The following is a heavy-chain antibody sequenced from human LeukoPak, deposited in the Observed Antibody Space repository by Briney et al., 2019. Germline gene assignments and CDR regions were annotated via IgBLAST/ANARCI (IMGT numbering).Heavy chain of an antibody. CDR1: GYTFTSYG. CDR3: ASGDIPPRSYYYYGMDV. D-gene: IGHD7-27*01. J-gene: IGHJ6*02. CDR2: ISAYNGNT. Sequence: ASVKVSCKASGYTFTSYGISWVRQAPGQGLEWMGWISAYNGNTNCAQKLQGRVTMTTDTSTSTAYMELRSLRSDDTAVYYCASGDIPPRSYYYYGMDVWGQGTTVTVSS. V-gene: IGHV1-18*01.